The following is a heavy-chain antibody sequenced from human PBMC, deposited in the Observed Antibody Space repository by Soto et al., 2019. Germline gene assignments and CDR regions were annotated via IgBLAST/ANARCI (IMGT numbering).Heavy chain of an antibody. J-gene: IGHJ6*02. V-gene: IGHV1-69*13. CDR1: GGTFSTYS. CDR3: ARGRGGATRYYYYGMDV. CDR2: IIPIFATT. Sequence: SVKVSCKASGGTFSTYSITWVRQAPGQGLEWMGGIIPIFATTTYAQKFQGRVTITADESTSTAYMELSSVTAADTAVYYCARGRGGATRYYYYGMDVWGQGTTVTVSS. D-gene: IGHD1-26*01.